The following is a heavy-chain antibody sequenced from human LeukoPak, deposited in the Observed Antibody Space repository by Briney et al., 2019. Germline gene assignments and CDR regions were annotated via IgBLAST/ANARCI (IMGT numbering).Heavy chain of an antibody. V-gene: IGHV3-7*01. J-gene: IGHJ4*02. Sequence: GGSLRLSCAASGFTFSSYAMHWVRQAPGKGLEWVANIKKDGSEKYYVDAVKGRFTISRDNAKTSLYLQMNSLRAEDTAVYYCARDLSGIAGYTYGRGIDYWGQGTLVTVSS. CDR1: GFTFSSYA. D-gene: IGHD5-18*01. CDR3: ARDLSGIAGYTYGRGIDY. CDR2: IKKDGSEK.